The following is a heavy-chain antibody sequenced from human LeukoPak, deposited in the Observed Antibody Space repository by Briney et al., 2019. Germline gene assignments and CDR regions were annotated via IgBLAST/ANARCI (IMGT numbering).Heavy chain of an antibody. J-gene: IGHJ4*02. CDR3: ARDESSSWYIY. Sequence: PSETLSLTCTVSGGSISSGGYYWSWIRQPPGKGLEWIGYIYYSGSTNYNPSLKSRVTISVDTSKKQFSLKLSSVTAADTAVYYCARDESSSWYIYWGQGTLVTVSS. D-gene: IGHD6-13*01. CDR1: GGSISSGGYY. V-gene: IGHV4-61*08. CDR2: IYYSGST.